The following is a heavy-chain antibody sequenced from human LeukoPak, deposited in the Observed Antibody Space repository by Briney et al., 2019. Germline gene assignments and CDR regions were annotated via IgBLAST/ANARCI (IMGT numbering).Heavy chain of an antibody. Sequence: SGGSLRLSCAASGLTFDDYGMSWVRQAPGKGLEWVSGINWNGGSTGYADSVKGRFTISRDNAKNSLYLQMNSLRAEDTALYYCARGPIFGVVTTFDYWGQGTLVTVSS. V-gene: IGHV3-20*04. J-gene: IGHJ4*02. CDR3: ARGPIFGVVTTFDY. CDR1: GLTFDDYG. D-gene: IGHD3-3*01. CDR2: INWNGGST.